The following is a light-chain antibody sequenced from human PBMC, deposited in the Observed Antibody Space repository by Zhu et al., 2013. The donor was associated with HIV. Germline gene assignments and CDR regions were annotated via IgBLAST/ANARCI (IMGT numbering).Light chain of an antibody. Sequence: AIRMTQSPSSLSASTGDRVTITCRASQGVSSYLAWYQQKPGKAPKLLIYDASSLESGVPSRFSGSGSGTEFTLTISSLQTGDFATYYCQQYNSYSQWTFGQGTKVEI. CDR1: QGVSSY. CDR3: QQYNSYSQWT. V-gene: IGKV1-8*01. J-gene: IGKJ1*01. CDR2: DAS.